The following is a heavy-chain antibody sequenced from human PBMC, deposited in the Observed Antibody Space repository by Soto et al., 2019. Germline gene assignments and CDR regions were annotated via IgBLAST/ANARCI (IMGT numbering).Heavy chain of an antibody. Sequence: PSETLSLTYTVAWGSISNSSDFWVFILQPPGKGLEWIGSISYSGSTYYNPSLNSRVTIFVDTSKRQFSLNLSSVTAADTAVYYCASYRSGPPHHYGVDVWGQGTTVTVSS. J-gene: IGHJ6*02. CDR1: WGSISNSSDF. D-gene: IGHD3-22*01. V-gene: IGHV4-39*01. CDR3: ASYRSGPPHHYGVDV. CDR2: ISYSGST.